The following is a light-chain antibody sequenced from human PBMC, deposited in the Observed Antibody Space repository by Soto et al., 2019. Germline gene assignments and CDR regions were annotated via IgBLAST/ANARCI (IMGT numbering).Light chain of an antibody. CDR2: WAS. Sequence: IVMTQAPDSLAVSLGERATINCKSSQSVIDTSNNKNFLAWYQQKPGQPPKLLIYWASTRESGVPDRFSGSGSGTDFTLTISRLQADDVAVYYCQQYYNTPLTFGGGTKVEIK. J-gene: IGKJ4*01. CDR3: QQYYNTPLT. V-gene: IGKV4-1*01. CDR1: QSVIDTSNNKNF.